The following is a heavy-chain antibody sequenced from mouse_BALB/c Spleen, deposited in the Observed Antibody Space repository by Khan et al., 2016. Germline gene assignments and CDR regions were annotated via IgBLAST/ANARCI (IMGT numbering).Heavy chain of an antibody. Sequence: QIQLVQSGPELKKPGETVRISCKASGYTFTTAGMQWVQKMPGKGLKWIGWINTHFGVPKYAEDFKGRFAFSLETSASTAYLQIRNLKNEDTATYFCARTVGNDGYFAYWGQDTTLTVSS. V-gene: IGHV9-4*02. CDR2: INTHFGVP. CDR1: GYTFTTAG. J-gene: IGHJ2*01. D-gene: IGHD2-2*01. CDR3: ARTVGNDGYFAY.